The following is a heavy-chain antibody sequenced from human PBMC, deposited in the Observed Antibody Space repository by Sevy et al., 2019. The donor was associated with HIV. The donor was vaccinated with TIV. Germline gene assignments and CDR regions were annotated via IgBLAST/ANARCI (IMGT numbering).Heavy chain of an antibody. Sequence: SETLSLTCAVYGESFSNYYWSWNRLSPGKGMESIGEIDHSGRSDYNPPLKSRVTMSVETSKNQFSLKLTSVTAADTAVYYCARGPKPLRSDYGDYRGVGYYFDSWGQGTLVTVSS. CDR3: ARGPKPLRSDYGDYRGVGYYFDS. J-gene: IGHJ4*02. CDR1: GESFSNYY. V-gene: IGHV4-34*01. D-gene: IGHD4-17*01. CDR2: IDHSGRS.